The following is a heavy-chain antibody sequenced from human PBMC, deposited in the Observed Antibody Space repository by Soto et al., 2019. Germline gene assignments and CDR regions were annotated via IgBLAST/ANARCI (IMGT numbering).Heavy chain of an antibody. CDR3: AKDTYFYDTSGYYIFDP. CDR1: GFAFSSYG. D-gene: IGHD3-22*01. Sequence: PGGSLRLSCAASGFAFSSYGIHWVRQAPGKGLEWVAGISYDGSNEHYTDSVKGRFTISRDNSKNTLYLQMNSLRAEDTAVYYCAKDTYFYDTSGYYIFDPWGQGTLVTVSS. CDR2: ISYDGSNE. J-gene: IGHJ5*02. V-gene: IGHV3-30*18.